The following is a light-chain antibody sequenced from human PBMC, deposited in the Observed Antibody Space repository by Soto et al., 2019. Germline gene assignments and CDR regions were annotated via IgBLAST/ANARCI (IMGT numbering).Light chain of an antibody. V-gene: IGKV1-5*03. CDR3: QHYNSYSEA. CDR2: KAS. CDR1: QTISSW. Sequence: QVTQTPSTLSGSVGDRVTITCRASQTISSWLAWYQQKPGKAPKLLIYKASTLKSGVPSRFSGSGSGTEFTLTISSLQPDDFATYYCQHYNSYSEAFGQGTKVDIK. J-gene: IGKJ1*01.